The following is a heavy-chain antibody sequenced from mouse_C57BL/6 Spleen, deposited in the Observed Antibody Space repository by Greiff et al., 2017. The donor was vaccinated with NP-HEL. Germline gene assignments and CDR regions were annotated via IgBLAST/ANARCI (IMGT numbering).Heavy chain of an antibody. CDR2: ISYSGST. CDR1: GYSITSGYD. J-gene: IGHJ4*01. CDR3: ARAPSYGNAMDY. D-gene: IGHD2-1*01. V-gene: IGHV3-1*01. Sequence: EVKLQESGPGMVKPSQSLSLTCTVTGYSITSGYDWHWIRHFPGNKLEWMGYISYSGSTNYNPSLKSRISITHDTSKNHFFLKLNSVTTEDTATYYCARAPSYGNAMDYWGQGTSVTVSS.